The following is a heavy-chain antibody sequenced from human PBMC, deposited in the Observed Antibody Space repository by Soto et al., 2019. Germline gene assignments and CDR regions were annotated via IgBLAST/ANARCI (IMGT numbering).Heavy chain of an antibody. CDR3: ARLNGLGEKFDY. D-gene: IGHD2-8*01. J-gene: IGHJ4*02. V-gene: IGHV4-4*07. CDR1: GASITTYD. Sequence: SETLSLTCPVSGASITTYDWSWIRQPAGKGLEWIGRLYTTGTPSYNPSLKSRVTMSVDTSKNQFSLRLSSVTAADTAVYYCARLNGLGEKFDYWGQGTLVTVSS. CDR2: LYTTGTP.